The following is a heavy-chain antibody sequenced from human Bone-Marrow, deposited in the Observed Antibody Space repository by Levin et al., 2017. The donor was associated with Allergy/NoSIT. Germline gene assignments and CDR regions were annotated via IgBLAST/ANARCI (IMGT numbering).Heavy chain of an antibody. J-gene: IGHJ3*02. CDR2: IYYSGNT. V-gene: IGHV4-39*07. CDR1: GGSISSSSYY. CDR3: AREPRGSYANDAFDI. D-gene: IGHD1-26*01. Sequence: SQTLSLTCTVSGGSISSSSYYWGWIRQPPGKGLEWIGSIYYSGNTYYNPSLKSRVTISVDTSKNQFSLTLRSVTAADTAVYYCAREPRGSYANDAFDIWGQGTMVTVSS.